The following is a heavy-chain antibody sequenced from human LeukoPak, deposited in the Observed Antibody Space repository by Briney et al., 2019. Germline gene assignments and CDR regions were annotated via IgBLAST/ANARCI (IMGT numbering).Heavy chain of an antibody. Sequence: PSETLSLTCAVYGGSFSGYYWSWIRQPPGKGLEWIGETNHSGSTNYNPSLKSRVTISVDTSKNQFSLKLSSVTAADTAVYYCARVNYIVVVPAAILGYYYYGMDVWGQGTTVTVSS. CDR1: GGSFSGYY. D-gene: IGHD2-2*01. CDR3: ARVNYIVVVPAAILGYYYYGMDV. CDR2: TNHSGST. J-gene: IGHJ6*02. V-gene: IGHV4-34*01.